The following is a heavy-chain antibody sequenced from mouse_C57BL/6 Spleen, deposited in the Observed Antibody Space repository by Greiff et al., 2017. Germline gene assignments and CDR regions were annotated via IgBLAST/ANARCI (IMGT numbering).Heavy chain of an antibody. Sequence: QVQLQQSGAELVRPGSSVKLSCKASGYTFTSYWMHWVKQRPIQGLEWIGNMEPSDSETHYNQKFKDKATLTVDKSTSTASMHLSSLTSEVSAVYFCARGDPGFAYWGQGTLVTVSA. V-gene: IGHV1-52*01. CDR3: ARGDPGFAY. CDR1: GYTFTSYW. CDR2: MEPSDSET. J-gene: IGHJ3*01.